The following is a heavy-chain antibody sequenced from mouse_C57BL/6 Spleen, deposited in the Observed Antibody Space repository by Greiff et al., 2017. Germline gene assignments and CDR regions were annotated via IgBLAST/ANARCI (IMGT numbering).Heavy chain of an antibody. CDR2: IHPNSGST. CDR3: AKGYSNYFFYAMDY. D-gene: IGHD2-5*01. Sequence: QVQLKESGAELVKPGASVKLSCKASGYTFTSYWMHWVKQGPGQGLEWIGMIHPNSGSTNYNEKFKSKATLTVDKSSSTAYMQLSSLTSEDSAVYYCAKGYSNYFFYAMDYWGQGTSVTVSS. V-gene: IGHV1-64*01. J-gene: IGHJ4*01. CDR1: GYTFTSYW.